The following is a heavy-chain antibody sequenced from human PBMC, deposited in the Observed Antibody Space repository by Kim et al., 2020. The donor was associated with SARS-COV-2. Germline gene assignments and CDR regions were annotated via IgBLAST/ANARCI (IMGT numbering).Heavy chain of an antibody. J-gene: IGHJ4*02. CDR2: IIPIFGTA. D-gene: IGHD2-8*01. CDR3: ARWLWEYCTNGVCYKDFDY. CDR1: GGTFSSYA. Sequence: SVKVSCKASGGTFSSYAISWVRQAPGQGLEWMGGIIPIFGTANYAQKFQGRVTITADESTSTAYMELSSLRSEDTAVYYCARWLWEYCTNGVCYKDFDYWGQGTLVTVSS. V-gene: IGHV1-69*13.